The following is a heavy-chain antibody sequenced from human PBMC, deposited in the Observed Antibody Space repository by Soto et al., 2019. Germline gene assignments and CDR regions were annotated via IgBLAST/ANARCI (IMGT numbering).Heavy chain of an antibody. V-gene: IGHV1-2*02. CDR3: AREGCSGGSCYIYYYYYYGMDV. D-gene: IGHD2-15*01. Sequence: QVQLVQSGAEVKKPGASVKVSCKASGYTFTGYYMHWVRQAPGQGLEWMGWINPNSGGTNYAQKVQGRVTMTRDTSISTAYMGLSRLRSDDTAVYYCAREGCSGGSCYIYYYYYYGMDVWGQGTTVTVSS. CDR1: GYTFTGYY. J-gene: IGHJ6*02. CDR2: INPNSGGT.